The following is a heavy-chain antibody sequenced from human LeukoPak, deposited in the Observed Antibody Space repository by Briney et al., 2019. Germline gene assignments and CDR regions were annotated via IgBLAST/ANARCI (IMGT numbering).Heavy chain of an antibody. CDR2: IYTTGST. J-gene: IGHJ5*02. CDR3: ARVRKSIVNWFDP. D-gene: IGHD1-26*01. CDR1: GASISGYY. Sequence: PSETLSLTCTVSGASISGYYWSWIRQPAGKGLEWIGRIYTTGSTNYNPSLKSRVTISVDTSKNQFSLKLSSVTAADTAVYYCARVRKSIVNWFDPWGQGTLVTVSS. V-gene: IGHV4-4*07.